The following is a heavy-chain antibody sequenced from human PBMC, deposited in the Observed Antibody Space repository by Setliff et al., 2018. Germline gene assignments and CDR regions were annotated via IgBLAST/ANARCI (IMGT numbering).Heavy chain of an antibody. Sequence: SETLSLTCAAAGGTFTDYYWTWIRQPPGKVLEWIGEVNHSGSSNYNPSLKSPLTISIDTTKKQFSLRLNSVTAADTAIYNCARGRKVAARLLDAWGQGARVTVSS. J-gene: IGHJ5*02. CDR2: VNHSGSS. V-gene: IGHV4-34*01. CDR3: ARGRKVAARLLDA. CDR1: GGTFTDYY. D-gene: IGHD6-6*01.